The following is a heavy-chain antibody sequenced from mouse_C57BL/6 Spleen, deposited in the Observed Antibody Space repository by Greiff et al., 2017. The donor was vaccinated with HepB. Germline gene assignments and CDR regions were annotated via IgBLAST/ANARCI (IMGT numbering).Heavy chain of an antibody. CDR1: GFTFSSYG. V-gene: IGHV5-6*01. J-gene: IGHJ2*01. CDR2: ISSGGSYT. D-gene: IGHD4-1*01. CDR3: ARHAETGTLYYFDY. Sequence: EVMLVESGGDLVKPGGSLKLSCAASGFTFSSYGMSWVRQTPDKRLAWVATISSGGSYTYNPDSVKGRFTISRDNAKNTLYLQMSSLKSEDTAMYYCARHAETGTLYYFDYWGQGTTLTVSS.